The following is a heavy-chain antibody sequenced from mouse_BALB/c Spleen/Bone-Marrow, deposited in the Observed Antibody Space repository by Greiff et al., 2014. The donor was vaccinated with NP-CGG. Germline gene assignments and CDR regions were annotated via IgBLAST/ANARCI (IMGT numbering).Heavy chain of an antibody. V-gene: IGHV2-6-5*01. Sequence: VMLVESGPGLVAPSQSLSITCTVSGFSLNDYGVSWIRQPPGKGLGWLGVIWGGGSTYYNSALKSRLSISKDNSKSQVFLKMNSLQTDDTAMYYCAKQYGNYDWYFDVWGAGTTVTVSS. CDR1: GFSLNDYG. CDR2: IWGGGST. D-gene: IGHD2-1*01. CDR3: AKQYGNYDWYFDV. J-gene: IGHJ1*01.